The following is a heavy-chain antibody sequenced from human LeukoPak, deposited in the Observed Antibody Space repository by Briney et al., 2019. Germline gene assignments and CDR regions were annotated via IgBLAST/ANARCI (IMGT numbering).Heavy chain of an antibody. CDR2: ISSSSSTI. D-gene: IGHD4-23*01. CDR3: AKDVGVGTFDY. J-gene: IGHJ4*02. CDR1: GFTFSSYS. Sequence: GGSLRLSCAASGFTFSSYSMNWVRQAPGKGLEWVSYISSSSSTIYYADSVKGRFTISRDNSKNTLYLQMNSLRAEDTAVYYCAKDVGVGTFDYWGQGTLVTVSS. V-gene: IGHV3-48*01.